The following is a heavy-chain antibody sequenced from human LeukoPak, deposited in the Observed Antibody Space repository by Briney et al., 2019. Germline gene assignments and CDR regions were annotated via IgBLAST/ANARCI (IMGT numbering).Heavy chain of an antibody. CDR2: ISPTGGST. J-gene: IGHJ3*02. D-gene: IGHD6-13*01. CDR3: ASFWYRLSNAFDI. CDR1: GYTFTNNW. Sequence: ASVKVSCKAFGYTFTNNWMHWVRQAPGQGPEWMGLISPTGGSTAYAQKFQGRVTLTRDMSTSTDYLELSSLRSEDTAVYFCASFWYRLSNAFDIWGQGTMVTVSS. V-gene: IGHV1-46*01.